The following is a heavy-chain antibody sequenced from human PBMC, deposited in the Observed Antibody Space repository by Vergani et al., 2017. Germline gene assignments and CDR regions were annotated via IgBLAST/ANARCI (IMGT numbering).Heavy chain of an antibody. CDR3: ARAQNWGSGRFDS. Sequence: VQLAESGGGRVQPGRSLRLSCAASGFSFSSHAIHWVRQAPGKGLVWVSRISSDGSTIYADSVKGRFTISRDNAKSSLYLEMNSLRDDDTAVYYCARAQNWGSGRFDSWGQGTLVTVSS. J-gene: IGHJ4*02. V-gene: IGHV3-74*02. D-gene: IGHD7-27*01. CDR2: ISSDGST. CDR1: GFSFSSHA.